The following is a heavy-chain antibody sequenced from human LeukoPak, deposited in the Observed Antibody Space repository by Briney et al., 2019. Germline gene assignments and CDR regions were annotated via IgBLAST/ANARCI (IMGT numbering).Heavy chain of an antibody. CDR1: GGSFSGYY. D-gene: IGHD1-1*01. CDR3: ARTSTGSYYFDY. Sequence: KPSETLSLTCAVYGGSFSGYYWSWIRQPPGKGLEWIGEINHSGSTNYNPSLKSRVTTSIDTSKNQFSLKLSSVTAADTAVYYCARTSTGSYYFDYWGQGTLVTVSS. CDR2: INHSGST. V-gene: IGHV4-34*01. J-gene: IGHJ4*02.